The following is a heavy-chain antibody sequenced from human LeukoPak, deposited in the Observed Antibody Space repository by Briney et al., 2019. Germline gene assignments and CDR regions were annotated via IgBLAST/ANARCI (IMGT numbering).Heavy chain of an antibody. J-gene: IGHJ4*02. Sequence: GGSLRLSCAASGFTFSSYGMHWVRQAPGKGLEWVTFIRYDGSNKYYADSVKGRFTISRDNSKNTLYLQMNSLRAEDTAVYYCAKDHDGLWELLYWGQGTLVTVPS. CDR3: AKDHDGLWELLY. D-gene: IGHD1-26*01. CDR2: IRYDGSNK. CDR1: GFTFSSYG. V-gene: IGHV3-30*02.